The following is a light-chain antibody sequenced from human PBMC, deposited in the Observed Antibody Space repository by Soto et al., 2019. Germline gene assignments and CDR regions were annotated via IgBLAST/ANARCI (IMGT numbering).Light chain of an antibody. CDR2: GAS. J-gene: IGKJ5*01. CDR1: QSVSSN. Sequence: EIVMTQSPATLSVSPGERATLSCRASQSVSSNLAWYQQKPGQAPRLLIYGASTRATGIPARFSGSGSGTEYTLPISSLQSDDFAVDYCQQYNSWPPITFGQGTRLEIK. V-gene: IGKV3-15*01. CDR3: QQYNSWPPIT.